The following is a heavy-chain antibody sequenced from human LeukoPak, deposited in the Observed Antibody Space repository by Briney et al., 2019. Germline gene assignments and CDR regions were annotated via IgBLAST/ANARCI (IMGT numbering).Heavy chain of an antibody. Sequence: ASVKVSCKASGYTFTSYGINWVRQAPGQGLEWMGWISAYNGNTNYAQKLQGGVTMTIDTSTSTAYMELRSLRSDDTAVYYCARDLDQYSGRYGGFGHDFWGQGTLVTVSS. J-gene: IGHJ4*02. CDR2: ISAYNGNT. CDR1: GYTFTSYG. V-gene: IGHV1-18*01. CDR3: ARDLDQYSGRYGGFGHDF. D-gene: IGHD1-26*01.